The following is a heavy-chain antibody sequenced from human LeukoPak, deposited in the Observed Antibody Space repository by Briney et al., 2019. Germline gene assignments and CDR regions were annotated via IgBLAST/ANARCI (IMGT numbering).Heavy chain of an antibody. CDR1: GFTFSNYA. CDR2: IKSDGKT. D-gene: IGHD3-22*01. Sequence: GGSLRLSCTASGFTFSNYAMSWVRQAPGKGLVWVSRIKSDGKTNYADSVKGRFTISRDNAKNTVSLQMDSLRAEDTGVYYCARAPSEVGGYYPEYFRHWGQGTLVTVSS. V-gene: IGHV3-74*01. CDR3: ARAPSEVGGYYPEYFRH. J-gene: IGHJ1*01.